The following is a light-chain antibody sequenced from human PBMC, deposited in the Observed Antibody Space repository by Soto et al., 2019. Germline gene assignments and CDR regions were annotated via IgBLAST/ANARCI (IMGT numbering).Light chain of an antibody. J-gene: IGKJ5*01. CDR1: QSVSSSY. CDR2: GAS. V-gene: IGKV3-20*01. CDR3: QQYTGLPTT. Sequence: ESVLTQSTGTLSLSPGERATLSCRASQSVSSSYLAWYQQKPGQAPRLLIYGASSRATGIPDRFSGSGSGTDFTLTITRLEPEDSAVYFCQQYTGLPTTFGQGTRLEIK.